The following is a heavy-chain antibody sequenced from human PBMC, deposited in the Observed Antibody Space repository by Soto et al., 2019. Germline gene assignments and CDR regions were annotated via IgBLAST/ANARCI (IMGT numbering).Heavy chain of an antibody. CDR2: ISAYNGNT. J-gene: IGHJ6*02. D-gene: IGHD2-2*01. CDR1: GYTFTSYY. Sequence: ASLKVSCKASGYTFTSYYMHWVRQAPGQGLEWMGWISAYNGNTNYAQKLQGRVTMTTDTSTSTAYMELRSLRSDDTAVYYCARDQIVVVPAASGYYYGMDVWGQGTKVTVSS. CDR3: ARDQIVVVPAASGYYYGMDV. V-gene: IGHV1-18*04.